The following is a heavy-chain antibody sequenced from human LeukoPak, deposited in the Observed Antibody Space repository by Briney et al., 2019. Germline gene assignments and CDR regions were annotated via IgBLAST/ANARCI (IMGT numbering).Heavy chain of an antibody. V-gene: IGHV3-23*01. D-gene: IGHD3-22*01. Sequence: PGGSLRLSCAASGFTFGSYAMSWVRQAPGKGLEWVSVISGSGGSTFYADSVRGRFTISRDSARNTPYLQMNSLRAEDTAVYYGATSKESMMVVVYWGQGTLVTVSS. J-gene: IGHJ4*02. CDR3: ATSKESMMVVVY. CDR1: GFTFGSYA. CDR2: ISGSGGST.